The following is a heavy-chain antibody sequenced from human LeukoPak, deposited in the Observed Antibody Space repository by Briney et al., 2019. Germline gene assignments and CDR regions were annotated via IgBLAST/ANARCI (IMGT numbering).Heavy chain of an antibody. Sequence: PGGSLRLSCAASGFTFSSYTMNWVRQAPGKGLEWVSYISSSSNTIYYADSVKGRFTISRDNAKNSLYLQMNSLRAEDTAVYYCARWALYYNYYMDVWGKGTTVTVSS. CDR2: ISSSSNTI. D-gene: IGHD3-10*01. CDR1: GFTFSSYT. J-gene: IGHJ6*03. CDR3: ARWALYYNYYMDV. V-gene: IGHV3-48*01.